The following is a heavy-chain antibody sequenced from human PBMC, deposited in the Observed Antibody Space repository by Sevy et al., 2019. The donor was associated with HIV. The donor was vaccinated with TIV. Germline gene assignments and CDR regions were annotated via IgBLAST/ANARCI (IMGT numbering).Heavy chain of an antibody. CDR1: GFTFSNAW. Sequence: GGSLRLSCAASGFTFSNAWMSWVRQAPGKGLEWVGHIKSKTDGGTTDYAAPVKGRFTISRDDSKNTLYLQMNSLKTEDTAVYYCTTDGTHYDFWSGYRHDYYYYYGMDVWGQGTTVTVSS. CDR2: IKSKTDGGTT. CDR3: TTDGTHYDFWSGYRHDYYYYYGMDV. D-gene: IGHD3-3*01. V-gene: IGHV3-15*01. J-gene: IGHJ6*02.